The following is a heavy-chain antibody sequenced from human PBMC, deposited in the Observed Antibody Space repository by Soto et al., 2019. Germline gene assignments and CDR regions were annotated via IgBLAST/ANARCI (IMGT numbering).Heavy chain of an antibody. CDR2: IGSKAYGETT. V-gene: IGHV3-49*03. Sequence: GGSLRLSCIGSGFNFGDSVMTWFRQAPGKGLEWVGFIGSKAYGETTESAASVKGRFIISRDDSKSIAYLQMDSLQIEDTAMYYCTKDLGFSYGYSWGQGTLVTVSS. D-gene: IGHD5-18*01. CDR3: TKDLGFSYGYS. CDR1: GFNFGDSV. J-gene: IGHJ4*02.